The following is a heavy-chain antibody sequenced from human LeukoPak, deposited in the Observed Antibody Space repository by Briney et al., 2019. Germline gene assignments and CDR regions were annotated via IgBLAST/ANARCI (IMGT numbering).Heavy chain of an antibody. CDR1: GFTFSNSG. D-gene: IGHD3-22*01. CDR3: ARDKHYYDSSGYYLAEYFQH. J-gene: IGHJ1*01. CDR2: IRYDGSYK. Sequence: GGSLRLSCAASGFTFSNSGMHWVRQAPGKGLEWVAFIRYDGSYKYYADSVKGRFTISRDNSKNTLYLQMNSLRAEDTAVYYCARDKHYYDSSGYYLAEYFQHWGQGTLVTVSS. V-gene: IGHV3-30*02.